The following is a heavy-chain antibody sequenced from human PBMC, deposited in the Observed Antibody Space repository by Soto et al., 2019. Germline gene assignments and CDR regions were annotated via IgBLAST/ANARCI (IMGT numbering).Heavy chain of an antibody. J-gene: IGHJ6*02. Sequence: SETMSRTCAASGYSIRSGYFWGWIRQPPGKGLEWIGSMYHSGITYYNLSLKSRVTISVDTSKNQLSLKLSSATAADTAVYYCARSMYSTSDQLYFGMDVGGQVTTVTVSS. CDR2: MYHSGIT. V-gene: IGHV4-38-2*01. CDR3: ARSMYSTSDQLYFGMDV. D-gene: IGHD6-6*01. CDR1: GYSIRSGYF.